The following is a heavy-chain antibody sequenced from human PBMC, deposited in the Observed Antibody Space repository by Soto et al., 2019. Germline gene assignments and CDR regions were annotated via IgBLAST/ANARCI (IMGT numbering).Heavy chain of an antibody. V-gene: IGHV3-30-3*01. D-gene: IGHD3-3*01. J-gene: IGHJ6*02. CDR2: ISYDGSNK. CDR3: ARSSSAHEFWSGYLGYYGMDV. CDR1: GFNLSSYA. Sequence: GSLRLSCVASGFNLSSYAMHWVRQAPGKGLELVAVISYDGSNKYYADSVKGRFTISRDNSKNTLYLQMNSLRAEDTAVYYCARSSSAHEFWSGYLGYYGMDVWGQGTTVTVSS.